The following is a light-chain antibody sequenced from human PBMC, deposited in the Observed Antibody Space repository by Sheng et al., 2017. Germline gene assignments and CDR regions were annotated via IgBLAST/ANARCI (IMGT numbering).Light chain of an antibody. CDR2: KAS. V-gene: IGKV1-39*01. J-gene: IGKJ4*01. CDR3: QQSYNTVAVS. CDR1: QSINIY. Sequence: DIQMTQSPSTLSASVGDRVTITCRASQSINIYVNWYQQKPGKAPKLLIYKASTLQSGVPSRFSGSGSGTDFTLTINNVQPEDFATYYCQQSYNTVAVSFGGGTKVEI.